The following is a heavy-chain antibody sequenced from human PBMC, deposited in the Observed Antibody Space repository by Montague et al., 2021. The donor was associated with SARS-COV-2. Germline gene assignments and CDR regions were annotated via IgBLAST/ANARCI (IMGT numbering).Heavy chain of an antibody. CDR2: IDYSGNT. CDR3: ARLPYDNSYGMDV. V-gene: IGHV4-59*01. Sequence: SETLSLTCTVSGDSISTYYWNWIRQFPGKGLEWIGYIDYSGNTNYNPSLQSRVIISVDRSKIQFSLKLNSVTAADTAIYYCARLPYDNSYGMDVWGQGTTVTVSS. J-gene: IGHJ6*02. CDR1: GDSISTYY. D-gene: IGHD3-9*01.